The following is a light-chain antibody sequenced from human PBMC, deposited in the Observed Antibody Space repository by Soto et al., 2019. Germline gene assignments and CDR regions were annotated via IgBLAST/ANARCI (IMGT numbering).Light chain of an antibody. Sequence: EIVMTQSPATLSLSPGERATLSCRASQSISSNLAWYQQKPGQAPTLLIYGASTSGTGILATFSGSGSGTEFTLTISSLQSEVFAVYCWQQYSTSPFTFGPGTKVDIK. CDR1: QSISSN. V-gene: IGKV3-15*01. CDR3: QQYSTSPFT. CDR2: GAS. J-gene: IGKJ3*01.